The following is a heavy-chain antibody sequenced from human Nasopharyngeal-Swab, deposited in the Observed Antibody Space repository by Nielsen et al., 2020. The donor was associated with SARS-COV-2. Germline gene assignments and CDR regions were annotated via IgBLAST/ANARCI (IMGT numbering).Heavy chain of an antibody. CDR2: VIGGGYGT. D-gene: IGHD3-10*01. Sequence: GGALEISCAASGFTFSSYAMTWVGQARGKGLEWVSVVIGGGYGTDYADSVKGRFTISRDNAKNTLYLQMNSLRAEDTAVYYCARKDVFAYGVDAFDIWGQGTMVTVSS. V-gene: IGHV3-23*01. CDR1: GFTFSSYA. J-gene: IGHJ3*02. CDR3: ARKDVFAYGVDAFDI.